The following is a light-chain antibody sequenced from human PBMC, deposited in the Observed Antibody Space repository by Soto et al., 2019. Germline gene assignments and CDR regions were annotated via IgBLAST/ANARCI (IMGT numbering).Light chain of an antibody. CDR2: KAS. V-gene: IGKV1-5*03. CDR3: QHYYTYPLT. Sequence: DIQMTQSPSTLSASVGDRVTITCRASQSISNLLAWYQQKPGRAPTLLIYKASTLESGVPSRFSGSGSGTEFTLSISSLQPDDFTTYYCQHYYTYPLTFGQGTRLEIK. J-gene: IGKJ5*01. CDR1: QSISNL.